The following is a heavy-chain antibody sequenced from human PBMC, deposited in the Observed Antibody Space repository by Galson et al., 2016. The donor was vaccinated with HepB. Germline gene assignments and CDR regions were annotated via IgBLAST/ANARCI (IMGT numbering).Heavy chain of an antibody. V-gene: IGHV3-69-1*01. D-gene: IGHD2-15*01. J-gene: IGHJ6*02. Sequence: SLRLSCAASGFIFSQHGMNWVRQAPGKGLEWVSSISFNDHIFYSDSVKGRFTISRDNAKNSLYLQMNCLRAEDTAVYYCARGDSVEVATPRGSTHYYYGMDVWGQGTTVTVSS. CDR1: GFIFSQHG. CDR2: ISFNDHI. CDR3: ARGDSVEVATPRGSTHYYYGMDV.